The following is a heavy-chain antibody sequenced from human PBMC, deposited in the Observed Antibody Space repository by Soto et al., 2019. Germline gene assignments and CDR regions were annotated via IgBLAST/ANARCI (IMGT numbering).Heavy chain of an antibody. CDR2: INHSGST. D-gene: IGHD6-13*01. CDR1: GGSFSGYY. J-gene: IGHJ4*02. CDR3: AKIAAAGAYYFDY. Sequence: SETLSLTCAVYGGSFSGYYWSWIRQPPGKGLEWIGEINHSGSTNXXXSXXXXXXXXXXXXKNQFSLKLSSVTAADTAVYYCAKIAAAGAYYFDYWGQGTLVTVSS. V-gene: IGHV4-34*01.